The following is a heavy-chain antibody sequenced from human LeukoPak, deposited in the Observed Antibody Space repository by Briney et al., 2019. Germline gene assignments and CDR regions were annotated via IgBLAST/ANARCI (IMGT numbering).Heavy chain of an antibody. J-gene: IGHJ4*02. CDR2: ISWNSGSI. CDR3: AKDNGYSGYGYHDY. CDR1: GFTFDDYA. Sequence: GGSLRLSCAASGFTFDDYAMHWVRQAPGKGLEWVSGISWNSGSIGYADSVKGRFTISRDNAKNSLYLQMNSLKAEDTALYYCAKDNGYSGYGYHDYWGQGTLVTVSS. D-gene: IGHD5-12*01. V-gene: IGHV3-9*01.